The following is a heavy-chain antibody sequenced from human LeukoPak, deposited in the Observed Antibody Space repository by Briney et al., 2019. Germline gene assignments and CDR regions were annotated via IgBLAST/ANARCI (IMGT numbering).Heavy chain of an antibody. Sequence: NPGGSVRLYCAASGFTFSSYSMNWVRQGPGKGLEWVSTIISSSSYISYAVSVKGRFTISRDNAKNSLYMQMDSLRAEDSAVYYCARGLSRYSSGSHDDAFDIWGQGTLVTVSS. V-gene: IGHV3-21*01. D-gene: IGHD3-22*01. CDR1: GFTFSSYS. J-gene: IGHJ3*02. CDR2: IISSSSYI. CDR3: ARGLSRYSSGSHDDAFDI.